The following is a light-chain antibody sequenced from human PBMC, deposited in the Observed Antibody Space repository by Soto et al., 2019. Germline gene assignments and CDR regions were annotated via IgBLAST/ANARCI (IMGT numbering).Light chain of an antibody. CDR1: SSDVGVYNY. CDR2: EVS. CDR3: SSYAASNSLYV. Sequence: QSVLTQPPSASGSPGQSVTISCTRTSSDVGVYNYVSWYPQHQGKSPKLMIYEVSNRPSGVPDRFSGSKTGNTASLTVSGLQADDEADYYCSSYAASNSLYVFGAGTQVTVL. J-gene: IGLJ1*01. V-gene: IGLV2-8*01.